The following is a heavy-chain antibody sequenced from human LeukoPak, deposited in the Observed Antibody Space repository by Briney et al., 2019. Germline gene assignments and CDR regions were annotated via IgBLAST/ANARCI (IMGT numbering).Heavy chain of an antibody. J-gene: IGHJ6*03. CDR2: IIPIFGTA. CDR1: GGTFSSYA. D-gene: IGHD3-3*01. Sequence: GASVKVSCKASGGTFSSYAISWVRQAPGQGLEWMGGIIPIFGTANYAQKFQGRVTITTDESTSTAYMELSSLRSEDTAVYYCARGTYNTIFADMGYMDVWGKGTTVTVSS. CDR3: ARGTYNTIFADMGYMDV. V-gene: IGHV1-69*05.